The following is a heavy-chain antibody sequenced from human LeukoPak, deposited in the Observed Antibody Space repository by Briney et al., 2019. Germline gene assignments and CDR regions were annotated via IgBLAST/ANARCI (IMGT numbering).Heavy chain of an antibody. D-gene: IGHD3-10*01. V-gene: IGHV3-23*01. J-gene: IGHJ6*03. CDR2: LSDSGAGT. CDR3: AKGGAVSSKSITMIRGTRRYYYYMDV. CDR1: GFTFSSYG. Sequence: QAGGSLRLSCAASGFTFSSYGMSWVRQAPGKGLEWVSGLSDSGAGTLYADSVKGRFTISRDNSKNTLYLQMNRLRAEDTAVYYCAKGGAVSSKSITMIRGTRRYYYYMDVWGKGTTVTISS.